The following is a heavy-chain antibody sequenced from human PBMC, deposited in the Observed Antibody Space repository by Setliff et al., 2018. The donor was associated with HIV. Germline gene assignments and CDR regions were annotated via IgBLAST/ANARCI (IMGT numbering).Heavy chain of an antibody. Sequence: SETLSLTCTVSGGSISSYYWSWIRQPAGKGLEWIGYIYYTGSNNYNPSLKSRVNISIDTSKNQFSLRLSSVTAADTAVYYCARHSDFWSEDAFDIWGQGTMVTVSS. J-gene: IGHJ3*02. CDR2: IYYTGSN. CDR1: GGSISSYY. D-gene: IGHD3-3*01. CDR3: ARHSDFWSEDAFDI. V-gene: IGHV4-59*08.